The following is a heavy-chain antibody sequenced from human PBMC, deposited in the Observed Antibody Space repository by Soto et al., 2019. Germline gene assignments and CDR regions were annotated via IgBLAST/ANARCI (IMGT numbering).Heavy chain of an antibody. CDR1: GGSISSGGYS. CDR2: IYHSGST. D-gene: IGHD1-7*01. CDR3: ARRTGTTSWFDP. Sequence: QLQLQESGSGLVKPSQTLSLTCAVSGGSISSGGYSWSWIRQPPGKGLEWIGYIYHSGSTYYNPSLNSRGTISVDRSKNQFSLKLSSVTAADTAVYYCARRTGTTSWFDPWGQGTLVTVSS. J-gene: IGHJ5*02. V-gene: IGHV4-30-2*01.